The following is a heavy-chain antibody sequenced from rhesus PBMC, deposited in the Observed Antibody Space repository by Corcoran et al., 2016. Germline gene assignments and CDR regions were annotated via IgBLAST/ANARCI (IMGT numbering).Heavy chain of an antibody. Sequence: QVQLQESGPGLVKPSETLSLTCAVSGYSISSGYGWGWIRQPPGKGLEWIGQSYGGSGSTYSHPSLKKRVTVSKDTSKNQFSLKLSSVTAADTAVYYCARGRDNFDYWGQGVLVTVSS. V-gene: IGHV4-127*01. CDR3: ARGRDNFDY. CDR2: SYGGSGST. J-gene: IGHJ4*01. CDR1: GYSISSGYG.